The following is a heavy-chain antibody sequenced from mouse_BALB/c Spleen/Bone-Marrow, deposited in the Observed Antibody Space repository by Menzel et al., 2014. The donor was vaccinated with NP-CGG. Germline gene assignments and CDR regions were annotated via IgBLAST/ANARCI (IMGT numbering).Heavy chain of an antibody. CDR3: ASLYDGYSVFVY. D-gene: IGHD2-3*01. CDR1: GFTFSSYY. CDR2: INTNGGST. Sequence: DVMLVESGGGLVKLGGPLKLSCAASGFTFSSYYMSWVRQTPEKRLELVAAINTNGGSTYYPDTVKGRFTISRDNAKNTLYLQMSSLKSEDTALYYCASLYDGYSVFVYWGQGTLVTVSA. V-gene: IGHV5-6-2*01. J-gene: IGHJ3*01.